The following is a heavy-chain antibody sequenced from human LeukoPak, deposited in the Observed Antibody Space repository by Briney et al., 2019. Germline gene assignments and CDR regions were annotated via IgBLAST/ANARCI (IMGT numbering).Heavy chain of an antibody. CDR2: INPSGGST. CDR1: GYTFTSYY. Sequence: ASVKVSCKASGYTFTSYYMHWVRQAPGQGLEWMGIINPSGGSTSYAQKFQGRVTMTRDTSTSTVYMELSSLRSEDTAVYYCASDPAHMVRGVIAFDYWGQGTLVTVSS. CDR3: ASDPAHMVRGVIAFDY. D-gene: IGHD3-10*01. V-gene: IGHV1-46*01. J-gene: IGHJ4*02.